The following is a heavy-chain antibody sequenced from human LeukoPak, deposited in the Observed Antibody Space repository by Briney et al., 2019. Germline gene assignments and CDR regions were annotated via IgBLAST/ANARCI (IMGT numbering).Heavy chain of an antibody. J-gene: IGHJ4*02. CDR2: IIPILGIA. V-gene: IGHV1-69*04. CDR3: AERITMVRGANFSDY. D-gene: IGHD3-10*01. Sequence: SVKVSCKASGGTFSSYAISWVRQAPGQGLEWMGRIIPILGIANYAQKFQGRVTITADKSTSTAYMELSSLRSEDTAVYYCAERITMVRGANFSDYWGQGTLVTVSS. CDR1: GGTFSSYA.